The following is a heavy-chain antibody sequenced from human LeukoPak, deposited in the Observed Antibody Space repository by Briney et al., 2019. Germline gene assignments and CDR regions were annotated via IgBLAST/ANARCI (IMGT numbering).Heavy chain of an antibody. V-gene: IGHV3-49*04. CDR3: TRDRGAYNLYDY. CDR1: GFTFSSYA. Sequence: GGSLRLSCAASGFTFSSYAMHWVRQAPGKGLEWVGFIRSKAYGETADYAASVKGRFTISRDDSKAIAYLQMNSLKTEDTAVYHCTRDRGAYNLYDYWGQGTLVTVSS. CDR2: IRSKAYGETA. D-gene: IGHD1-1*01. J-gene: IGHJ4*02.